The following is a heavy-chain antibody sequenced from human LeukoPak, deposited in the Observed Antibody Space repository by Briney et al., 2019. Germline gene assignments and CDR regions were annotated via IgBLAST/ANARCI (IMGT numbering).Heavy chain of an antibody. D-gene: IGHD2-2*01. J-gene: IGHJ5*02. CDR2: INHSGST. Sequence: PSETLSLTCAVYGGSFSGYYWSWIRQPPGKGLEGIGEINHSGSTNYHPSLKSRVTTSVDTSKNQFSLKLSSVTAADTAVYYCARRYIVVVPAAKRWLTANWFDPWGQGTLVTVSS. CDR1: GGSFSGYY. CDR3: ARRYIVVVPAAKRWLTANWFDP. V-gene: IGHV4-34*01.